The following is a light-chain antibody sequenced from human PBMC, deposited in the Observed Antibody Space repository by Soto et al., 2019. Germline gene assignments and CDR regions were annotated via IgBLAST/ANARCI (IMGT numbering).Light chain of an antibody. Sequence: QSVLTQPPSASGTPGQRVTISCSGSSSNIGSNTINWYQQLPGTAPKLLIYSNNQRPSGVPARFSGSKSGTSAALAISGLQSEDEADYYCAVWDASLNGRVFGTGTKLTVL. J-gene: IGLJ1*01. V-gene: IGLV1-44*01. CDR3: AVWDASLNGRV. CDR2: SNN. CDR1: SSNIGSNT.